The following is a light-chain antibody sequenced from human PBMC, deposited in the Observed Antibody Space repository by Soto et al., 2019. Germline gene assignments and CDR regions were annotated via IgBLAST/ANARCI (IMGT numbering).Light chain of an antibody. CDR2: DAS. Sequence: DIQMTQSPSSLSASVGDTVTITCRASQSLNNYLAWYQQKPGKAPKLLIYDASTLERGVPSRFSGTGSGTEFTITISSLQPDDFATYYCQQYYRSSITFGHGTRMEIK. CDR3: QQYYRSSIT. J-gene: IGKJ5*01. CDR1: QSLNNY. V-gene: IGKV1-5*01.